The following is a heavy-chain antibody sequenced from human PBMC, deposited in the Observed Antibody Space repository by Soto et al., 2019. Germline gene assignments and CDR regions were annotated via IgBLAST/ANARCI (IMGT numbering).Heavy chain of an antibody. CDR1: GYTFTSYA. V-gene: IGHV1-3*01. CDR2: INAGNGNT. Sequence: ASVKVSCKASGYTFTSYAMHWVRQAPGQRLEWMGWINAGNGNTKYSQKFQGRVTITRDTSASTAYMELSSLRSEDTAVYYCAMYSSGWYGYDLMDVWGQGTTVTVSS. CDR3: AMYSSGWYGYDLMDV. D-gene: IGHD6-13*01. J-gene: IGHJ6*02.